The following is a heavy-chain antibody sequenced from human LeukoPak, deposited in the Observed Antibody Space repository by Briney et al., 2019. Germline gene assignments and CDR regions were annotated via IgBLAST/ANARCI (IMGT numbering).Heavy chain of an antibody. D-gene: IGHD3-9*01. CDR1: GXTFSSYA. J-gene: IGHJ4*02. Sequence: GGSLRLSWATSGXTFSSYAMSWVRQAPGKGLEWVSGIGASGGSTYYADSVKGRFTISRDNSKNTLYLQMNSLRTEDTAVYYCAKAEGYDILTGLDYWGQGTLVTVSS. V-gene: IGHV3-23*01. CDR2: IGASGGST. CDR3: AKAEGYDILTGLDY.